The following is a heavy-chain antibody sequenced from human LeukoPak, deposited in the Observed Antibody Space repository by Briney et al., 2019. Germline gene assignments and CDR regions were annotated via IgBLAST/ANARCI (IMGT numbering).Heavy chain of an antibody. J-gene: IGHJ3*02. Sequence: SETLSLTCTVSGSISCYYWSWIRQPPGKGLEWIGYIYTSGSTNYNPSLESRVTISVDTSKNQFSLDLSSVTAADTAVDYCARQKCTSASCLTKNAFDIWGQGTMVTVSS. V-gene: IGHV4-4*09. CDR1: GSISCYY. CDR2: IYTSGST. D-gene: IGHD2-2*01. CDR3: ARQKCTSASCLTKNAFDI.